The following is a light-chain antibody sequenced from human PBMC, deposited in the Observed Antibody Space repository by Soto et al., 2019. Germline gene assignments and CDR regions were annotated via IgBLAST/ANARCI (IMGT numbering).Light chain of an antibody. J-gene: IGKJ2*01. CDR2: ETS. V-gene: IGKV3-20*01. Sequence: EIVLTQSPGTLSLSPGERATLSCRASQSVRSIHLAWYQQKPGQAPRLVVYETSFRATGTPDRFSGSGPERDFTLTISRLEPEDFAVYYCQHYGSSPYTFGQGTKVDIK. CDR1: QSVRSIH. CDR3: QHYGSSPYT.